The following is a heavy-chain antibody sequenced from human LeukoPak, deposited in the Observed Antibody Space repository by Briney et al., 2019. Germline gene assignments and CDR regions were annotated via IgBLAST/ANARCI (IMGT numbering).Heavy chain of an antibody. V-gene: IGHV4-4*02. CDR1: GGSISSSNW. CDR3: ARESGLGYCSSTSCYLGGYYMDV. J-gene: IGHJ6*03. CDR2: IYPSGST. Sequence: PSGTLSLTCAVSGGSISSSNWWSWVRQPPGKGLEWIGEIYPSGSTNYNPSLKSRVTISVDTSKNQFSLKLSSVTAADTAVYYCARESGLGYCSSTSCYLGGYYMDVWGKGTTVTVSS. D-gene: IGHD2-2*01.